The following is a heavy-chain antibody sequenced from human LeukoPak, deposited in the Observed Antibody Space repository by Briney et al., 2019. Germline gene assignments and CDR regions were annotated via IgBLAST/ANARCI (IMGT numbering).Heavy chain of an antibody. J-gene: IGHJ5*02. V-gene: IGHV4-38-2*02. Sequence: PSETLSLTCTVSGYSIISGFSWGWFRQSPGKVLEWLGAISYNGITNYNPSLKSRVTISRDTSKNPFSLWLTSVTAADTALYYCAREGAVPGIDPWGQGTLVTVSS. D-gene: IGHD3-16*01. CDR2: ISYNGIT. CDR3: AREGAVPGIDP. CDR1: GYSIISGFS.